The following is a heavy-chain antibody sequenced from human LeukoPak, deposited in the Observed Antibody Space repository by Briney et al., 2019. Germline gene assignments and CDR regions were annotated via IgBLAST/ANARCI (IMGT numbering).Heavy chain of an antibody. J-gene: IGHJ4*02. Sequence: GESLKISCKGSGYIFATYWIGWLRQLPGKGLEWMGIIYPGDSDTRYSPSFQGQVTISADKSITTAYLQWSSLKASDSAMYYCARQGGSTSSYFDYWGQGTLVTVSS. V-gene: IGHV5-51*01. CDR1: GYIFATYW. D-gene: IGHD6-6*01. CDR2: IYPGDSDT. CDR3: ARQGGSTSSYFDY.